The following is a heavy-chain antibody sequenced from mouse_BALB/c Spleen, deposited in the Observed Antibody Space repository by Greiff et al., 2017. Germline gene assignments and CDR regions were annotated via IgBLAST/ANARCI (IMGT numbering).Heavy chain of an antibody. D-gene: IGHD2-5*01. J-gene: IGHJ4*01. CDR2: ISSGSSTI. Sequence: DVMLVESGGGLVQPGGSRKLSCAASGFTFSSFGMHWVRQAPEKGLEWVAYISSGSSTIYYADTVKGRFTISRDNPKNTLFLQMTSLRSEDTAMYYCARYRDYDYYAMDYWGQGTSVTVSS. CDR3: ARYRDYDYYAMDY. V-gene: IGHV5-17*02. CDR1: GFTFSSFG.